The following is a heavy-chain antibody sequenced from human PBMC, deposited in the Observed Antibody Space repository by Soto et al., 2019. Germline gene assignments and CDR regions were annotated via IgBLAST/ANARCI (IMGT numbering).Heavy chain of an antibody. D-gene: IGHD4-4*01. J-gene: IGHJ6*03. CDR1: GFTFDDYA. CDR3: AKDNLATVTNLGEYYYYYMDV. CDR2: ISWNSGSI. V-gene: IGHV3-9*01. Sequence: EVQLVESGGGLVQPGRSLRLSCAASGFTFDDYAMHWVRQAPGKGLEWVSGISWNSGSIGYAESVKGLFTISRVKAKNSQYLQMNSLRAEDTALYHCAKDNLATVTNLGEYYYYYMDVWGKGTTVTVSS.